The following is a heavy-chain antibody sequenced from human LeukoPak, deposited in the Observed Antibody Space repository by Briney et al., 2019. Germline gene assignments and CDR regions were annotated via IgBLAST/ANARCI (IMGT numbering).Heavy chain of an antibody. J-gene: IGHJ6*04. CDR1: GYTFTSYG. CDR2: ISAYNGNT. CDR3: AREGDMVRGVRSYYYGMDV. D-gene: IGHD3-10*01. Sequence: ASVKVSCEASGYTFTSYGISWVRQAPGQGLEWMGWISAYNGNTNYAQKLQGRVTMATDTSTSTAYMELRSLRSDDTAVYYCAREGDMVRGVRSYYYGMDVWGKGTTVTVSS. V-gene: IGHV1-18*04.